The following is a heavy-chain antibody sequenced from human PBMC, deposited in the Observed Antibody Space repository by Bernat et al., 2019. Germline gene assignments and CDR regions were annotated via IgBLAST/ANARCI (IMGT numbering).Heavy chain of an antibody. J-gene: IGHJ5*02. CDR2: IYYSGST. Sequence: QLQLQESGPGLVKPSETLSLTCTVSGGSISSSSYYWGWIRQPPGKGLEWIGSIYYSGSTYYNPSLQSRVTISVDTSKNQFSLKLGSVTAAATAVYYCARTYYDFWSGYYPNNWFDPWGQGTLVTVSS. CDR3: ARTYYDFWSGYYPNNWFDP. V-gene: IGHV4-39*01. CDR1: GGSISSSSYY. D-gene: IGHD3-3*01.